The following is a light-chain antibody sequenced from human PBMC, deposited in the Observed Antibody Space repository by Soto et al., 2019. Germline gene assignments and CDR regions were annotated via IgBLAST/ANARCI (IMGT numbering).Light chain of an antibody. CDR1: QSVSSK. CDR2: GAS. J-gene: IGKJ5*01. V-gene: IGKV3-15*01. CDR3: QQYYNWPPIT. Sequence: EIVVTQSPSTLSFFPWEIATLSCRASQSVSSKLAWYQQKPGQAPRLLIYGASTRATGIPARFSGSGSGTEFTLTISSLQSEDFAVYYCQQYYNWPPITFGQGRRLEIK.